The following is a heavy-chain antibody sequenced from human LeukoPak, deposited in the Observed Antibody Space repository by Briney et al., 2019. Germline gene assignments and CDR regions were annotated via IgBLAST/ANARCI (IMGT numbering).Heavy chain of an antibody. CDR3: ARAAAGIRGAFDI. Sequence: SETLSLTCAVSGGSISSSNWWSWVRPPPGKGLEWIGEIYHSGSTNYNPSLKSRVTISVDKSKNQFSLKLSSVTAADTAVYYCARAAAGIRGAFDIWGQGTMVTVSS. CDR2: IYHSGST. V-gene: IGHV4-4*02. D-gene: IGHD6-13*01. CDR1: GGSISSSNW. J-gene: IGHJ3*02.